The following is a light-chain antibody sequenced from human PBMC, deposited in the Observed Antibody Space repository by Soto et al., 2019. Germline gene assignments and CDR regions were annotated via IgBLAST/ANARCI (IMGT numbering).Light chain of an antibody. CDR3: SSYTSRNTRV. CDR1: SSDVGSYNL. J-gene: IGLJ3*02. CDR2: EVN. Sequence: QSALTQPASVSGSPGQSITISCTGTSSDVGSYNLVSWYQQHPGKAPKFMIYEVNKRPSGVSSRFSGSKSGNTASLTISGLQAEDEADYYCSSYTSRNTRVFGGGTKLTVL. V-gene: IGLV2-14*02.